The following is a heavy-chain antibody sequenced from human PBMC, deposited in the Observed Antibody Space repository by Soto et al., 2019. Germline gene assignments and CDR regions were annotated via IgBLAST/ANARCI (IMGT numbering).Heavy chain of an antibody. CDR1: GYTFTSYD. CDR3: ARGGVVRGVILAWAWGAYGMDV. CDR2: MNPNSGNA. V-gene: IGHV1-8*01. D-gene: IGHD3-10*01. Sequence: QVQLVQSGAEVKKPGASVKVSCKASGYTFTSYDINWVRQATGQGLEWMGWMNPNSGNAGYAQKFQGRVTMTRNTSISTAYMELSSLRSEDTAVYYCARGGVVRGVILAWAWGAYGMDVWGQGTTVTVSS. J-gene: IGHJ6*02.